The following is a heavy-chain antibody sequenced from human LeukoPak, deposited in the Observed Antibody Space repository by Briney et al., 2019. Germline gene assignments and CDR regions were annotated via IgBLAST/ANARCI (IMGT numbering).Heavy chain of an antibody. J-gene: IGHJ6*02. CDR3: ARERERAYCSGGSCYSDHEYYYGMDV. D-gene: IGHD2-15*01. V-gene: IGHV4-59*12. CDR2: IYYSGST. CDR1: GGSISSYY. Sequence: SETLSLTCTVSGGSISSYYWSWIRQPPGKGLEWIGYIYYSGSTYYNPSLKSRVTILVDTSKNQFSLKLSSVTAADTAVYYCARERERAYCSGGSCYSDHEYYYGMDVWGQGTTVTVSS.